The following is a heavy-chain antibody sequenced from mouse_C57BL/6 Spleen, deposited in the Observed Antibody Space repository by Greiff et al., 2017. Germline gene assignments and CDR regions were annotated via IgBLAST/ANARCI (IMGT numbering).Heavy chain of an antibody. D-gene: IGHD3-2*02. CDR1: GYTFTSYW. CDR3: ARTLDSAGYGY. CDR2: IDPSDSAT. V-gene: IGHV1-52*01. J-gene: IGHJ2*01. Sequence: QVQLQQPGAELVRPGSSVKLSCKASGYTFTSYWMHWVKQRPIHGLEWLGNIDPSDSATYYTQKIKDKATLTVDNSSSTAYMQLSSLTSEDSAVYYCARTLDSAGYGYWGQGTTLTVSS.